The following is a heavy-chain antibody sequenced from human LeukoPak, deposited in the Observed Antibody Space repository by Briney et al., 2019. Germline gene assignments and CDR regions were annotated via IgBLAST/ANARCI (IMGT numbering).Heavy chain of an antibody. CDR1: GGSISSSSYY. D-gene: IGHD2/OR15-2a*01. J-gene: IGHJ6*03. CDR3: ARVEFTYYYYYMDV. V-gene: IGHV4-39*07. Sequence: SETLSLTCTVSGGSISSSSYYWGWIRRPPGKGLEWIGSIYYSGSTYYNPSLKSRVTISVDTSKNQFSLKLSSVTAADTAVYYCARVEFTYYYYYMDVWGKGTTVTVSS. CDR2: IYYSGST.